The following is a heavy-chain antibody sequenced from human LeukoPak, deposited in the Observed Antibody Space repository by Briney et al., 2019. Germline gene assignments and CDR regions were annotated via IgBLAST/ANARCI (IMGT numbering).Heavy chain of an antibody. CDR2: INPSGGGT. D-gene: IGHD1-26*01. J-gene: IGHJ3*02. V-gene: IGHV1-2*04. Sequence: ASVKVSCKASGYTFTSYYMHWVRQATGQGLEWMGIINPSGGGTNYAQKFQGWVTMTRDTSISTAYMELSRLRSDDTAVYYCARASGSYAFDIWGQGTMVSVSS. CDR1: GYTFTSYY. CDR3: ARASGSYAFDI.